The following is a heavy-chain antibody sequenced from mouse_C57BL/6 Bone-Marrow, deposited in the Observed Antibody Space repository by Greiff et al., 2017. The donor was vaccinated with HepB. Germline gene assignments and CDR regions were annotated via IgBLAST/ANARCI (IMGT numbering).Heavy chain of an antibody. J-gene: IGHJ4*01. CDR3: ARGGSSYCYAMDY. CDR2: INPNNGGT. CDR1: GYTFTDYN. D-gene: IGHD1-1*01. V-gene: IGHV1-22*01. Sequence: VHVKQSGPELVKPGASVKMSCKASGYTFTDYNMHWVKQSHGKSLEWIGYINPNNGGTSYNQKFKGKATLTVNKSSSTAYMELRSLTSEDSAVYYCARGGSSYCYAMDYWGQGTSVTVSS.